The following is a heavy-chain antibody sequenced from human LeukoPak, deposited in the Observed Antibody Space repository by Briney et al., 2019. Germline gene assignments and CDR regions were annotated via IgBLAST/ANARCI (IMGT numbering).Heavy chain of an antibody. CDR2: IYYSGST. V-gene: IGHV4-59*01. J-gene: IGHJ4*02. CDR1: GGSISSYY. Sequence: SETLSLTCTVPGGSISSYYWSWIRQPPGKGLEWIGYIYYSGSTNYNPSLKSRVTISVDTSKNQFSLKLSSVTAADTAVYYCARAPGAPEWFGELLFYFDYWGQGTLVTVSS. CDR3: ARAPGAPEWFGELLFYFDY. D-gene: IGHD3-10*01.